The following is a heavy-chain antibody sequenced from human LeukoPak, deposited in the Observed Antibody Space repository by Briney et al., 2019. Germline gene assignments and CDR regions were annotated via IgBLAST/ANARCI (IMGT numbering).Heavy chain of an antibody. CDR1: GFTFSYYN. Sequence: GGSLRLSCAASGFTFSYYNMNWVRQAPGKGLGWVSSISSSSTYIYYADSVKGRFTISRDNSKNTLYLQMNSLRAEDTAVYYCAKDFYDFLTGSIDYWGQGTLVTVSS. CDR3: AKDFYDFLTGSIDY. CDR2: ISSSSTYI. D-gene: IGHD3-9*01. J-gene: IGHJ4*02. V-gene: IGHV3-21*04.